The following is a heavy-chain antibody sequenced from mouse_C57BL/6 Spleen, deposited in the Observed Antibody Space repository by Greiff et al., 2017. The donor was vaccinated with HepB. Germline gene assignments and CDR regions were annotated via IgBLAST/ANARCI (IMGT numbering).Heavy chain of an antibody. D-gene: IGHD1-1*01. J-gene: IGHJ4*01. Sequence: EVKLVESGTVLARPGASVKMSCKTSGYTFTSYWMHWVKQRPGQGLEWIGAIYPGNSDTSYNQKFKGKAKLTAVTSASTAYMELSSLTNEDSAVYYCTRGYYGSSSYAMDYWGQGTSVTVSS. CDR1: GYTFTSYW. CDR3: TRGYYGSSSYAMDY. CDR2: IYPGNSDT. V-gene: IGHV1-5*01.